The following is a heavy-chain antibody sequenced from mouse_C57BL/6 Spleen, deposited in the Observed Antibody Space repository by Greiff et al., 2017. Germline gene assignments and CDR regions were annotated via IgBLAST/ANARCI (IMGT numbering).Heavy chain of an antibody. V-gene: IGHV1-64*01. D-gene: IGHD1-1*01. CDR3: ARTGYGAWYFEV. CDR2: IHPNSGST. Sequence: QVQLQQPGAELVKPGASVTLSCKASGYTFTSYWMHWVKQRPGQGLEWIGMIHPNSGSTNYNEKFKSKANLTVDKSSSTAYMQLSSLTSEDSAVYYCARTGYGAWYFEVWGTGTTVTVSS. J-gene: IGHJ1*03. CDR1: GYTFTSYW.